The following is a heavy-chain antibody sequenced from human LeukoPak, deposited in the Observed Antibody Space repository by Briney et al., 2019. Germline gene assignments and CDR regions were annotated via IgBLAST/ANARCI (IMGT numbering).Heavy chain of an antibody. CDR2: ISYDGSNK. J-gene: IGHJ4*02. D-gene: IGHD2-15*01. CDR1: GFTFSSYR. V-gene: IGHV3-30*18. Sequence: GGSLRLSCAASGFTFSSYRMHWVRQAPGKGLEWVAVISYDGSNKYYADSVKGRFTISRDNSKNTLYLQMNSLRAEDTAVYYCAKGHCSGASCYFDYWGQGTLVTVSS. CDR3: AKGHCSGASCYFDY.